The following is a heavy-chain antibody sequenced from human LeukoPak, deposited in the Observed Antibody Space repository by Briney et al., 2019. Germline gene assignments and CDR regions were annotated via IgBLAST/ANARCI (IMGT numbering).Heavy chain of an antibody. V-gene: IGHV3-48*01. D-gene: IGHD1-26*01. Sequence: GGSLRLSCAASGFTFSSYSMNWVRQAPGKGLEWVSYISSSSSTIYYADSVKGRFTISRDNAKNSLYLQMNSLRAEDTAVYYCARDGGESYLREAWFDPWGQGTLVTVSS. CDR3: ARDGGESYLREAWFDP. CDR1: GFTFSSYS. J-gene: IGHJ5*02. CDR2: ISSSSSTI.